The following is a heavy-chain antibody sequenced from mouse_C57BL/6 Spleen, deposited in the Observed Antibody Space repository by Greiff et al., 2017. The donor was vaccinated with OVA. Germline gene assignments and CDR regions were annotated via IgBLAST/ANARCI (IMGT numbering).Heavy chain of an antibody. CDR3: ARRDYDYDDYAMDY. D-gene: IGHD2-4*01. CDR1: GYTFTSYW. CDR2: IHPNSGST. J-gene: IGHJ4*01. V-gene: IGHV1-64*01. Sequence: VQLQQSGAELVKPGASVKLSCKASGYTFTSYWMHWVKQRPGQGLEWIGMIHPNSGSTNYNEKFKSKATLTVDKSSSTAYMQLSSLTSEDSAVYYCARRDYDYDDYAMDYWGQGTSVTVSS.